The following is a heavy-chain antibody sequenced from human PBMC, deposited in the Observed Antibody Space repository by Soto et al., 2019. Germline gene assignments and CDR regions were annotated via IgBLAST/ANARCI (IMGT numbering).Heavy chain of an antibody. CDR3: AKDYFYDSGXYYGPFDH. D-gene: IGHD3-22*01. CDR2: KSFDGSKT. J-gene: IGHJ4*02. CDR1: GFNFRLFG. V-gene: IGHV3-30*18. Sequence: GSLRLSCAASGFNFRLFGMHWVRQVPGKGLEWVAVKSFDGSKTHYADSVNGRFLISRDNFKEILYLQMDSLRPEDTAVYFCAKDYFYDSGXYYGPFDHWGQGT.